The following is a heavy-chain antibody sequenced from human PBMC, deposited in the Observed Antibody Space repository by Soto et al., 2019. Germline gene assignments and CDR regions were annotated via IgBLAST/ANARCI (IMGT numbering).Heavy chain of an antibody. J-gene: IGHJ6*02. CDR2: ISYDGSNK. CDR1: GFTFSSYG. D-gene: IGHD5-18*01. CDR3: AKAQLWPYYYYGMDV. Sequence: QVQLVESGGGVVQPGRSLRLSCAASGFTFSSYGMHWVRQAPGKGLEWVAVISYDGSNKYYADSVKGRFTISRDNSKNTLYLQMNSLRAEDTAVYYCAKAQLWPYYYYGMDVWGQGTMVTVSS. V-gene: IGHV3-30*18.